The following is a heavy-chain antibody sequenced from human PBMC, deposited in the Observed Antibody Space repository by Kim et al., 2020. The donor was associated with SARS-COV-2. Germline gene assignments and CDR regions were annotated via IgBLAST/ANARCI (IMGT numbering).Heavy chain of an antibody. Sequence: GGSLRLSCAASGFTFSSYSMNWVRQAPGKGLEWVSSISSSSSYIYYADSVKGRFTISRDNAKNSLYLQMNSLRAEDTAVYYCASLAVVVVAATREGHYYYGMDVWGQGTTVTVSS. CDR1: GFTFSSYS. CDR3: ASLAVVVVAATREGHYYYGMDV. D-gene: IGHD2-15*01. CDR2: ISSSSSYI. V-gene: IGHV3-21*01. J-gene: IGHJ6*02.